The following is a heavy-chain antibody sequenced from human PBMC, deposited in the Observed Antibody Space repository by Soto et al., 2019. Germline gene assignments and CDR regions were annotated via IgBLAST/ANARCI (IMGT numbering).Heavy chain of an antibody. CDR1: GFTFSSYW. D-gene: IGHD2-2*02. V-gene: IGHV3-74*01. CDR2: INSDGSST. Sequence: EVQLVESGGGLVQPGGSLRLSCAASGFTFSSYWMHWVRQAPGKGLVWVSRINSDGSSTSYADSVKGRFTISRDNAKNTLYLQMNRLIAEDTAVYYCARDTVVPAALPLYYYYYYCMDVWSQGTTVTVSS. CDR3: ARDTVVPAALPLYYYYYYCMDV. J-gene: IGHJ6*02.